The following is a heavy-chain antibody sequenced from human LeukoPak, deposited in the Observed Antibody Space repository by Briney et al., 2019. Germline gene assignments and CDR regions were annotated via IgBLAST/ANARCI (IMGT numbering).Heavy chain of an antibody. CDR3: ARVGPSGYFLPRKDYYGMDV. J-gene: IGHJ6*02. CDR1: GYTFTSYY. CDR2: INPSGGST. D-gene: IGHD3-3*01. Sequence: GASVKVSCKASGYTFTSYYMHWVRQAPGPGLEWMGIINPSGGSTSYAQKFQGRVTMTRDTSTSTVYMELSSLRSEDTAVYYCARVGPSGYFLPRKDYYGMDVWGQGTTVTVSS. V-gene: IGHV1-46*01.